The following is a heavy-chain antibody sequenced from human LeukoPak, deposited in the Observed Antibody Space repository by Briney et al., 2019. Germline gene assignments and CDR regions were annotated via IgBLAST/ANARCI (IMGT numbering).Heavy chain of an antibody. CDR1: GGSFSSSTYY. D-gene: IGHD5-18*01. CDR2: IYYIENA. Sequence: SETLSLTCTVSGGSFSSSTYYWGWIRQPPGKGLEWIGSIYYIENAYYNPSLKSRVTISVDTSKNQFSLKLSSVTAADTAVYYCARHRIALWLPFDYWGQGTLVTVSS. J-gene: IGHJ4*02. CDR3: ARHRIALWLPFDY. V-gene: IGHV4-39*01.